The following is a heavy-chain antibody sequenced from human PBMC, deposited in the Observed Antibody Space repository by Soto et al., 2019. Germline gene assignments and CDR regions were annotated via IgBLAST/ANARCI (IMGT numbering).Heavy chain of an antibody. CDR3: ARVFCISTSCYDWYYYYGMDV. J-gene: IGHJ6*02. CDR2: ISRSGSTI. CDR1: GFTFSDYY. V-gene: IGHV3-11*01. D-gene: IGHD2-2*01. Sequence: QVQLVESGGGLVKPGGYLRLSCAASGFTFSDYYMSWIRQAPGKGLEWVSYISRSGSTIYNADSVKGRFTISRDNAKNSLYLQMNSLRAEDTAVYYCARVFCISTSCYDWYYYYGMDVWGQGTTVTVSS.